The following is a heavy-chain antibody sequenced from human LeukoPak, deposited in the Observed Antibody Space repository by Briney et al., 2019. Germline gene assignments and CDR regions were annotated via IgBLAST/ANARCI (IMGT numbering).Heavy chain of an antibody. CDR2: INAGNGNT. J-gene: IGHJ4*02. Sequence: ASVKVSCKASGYTFTSYAIHWVRQAPGQRLEWMGWINAGNGNTKYSQKFQGRVTITRDTSASTAYMELSSLRSEDTAVYYWARDRQWLVARYYFDYLGQGTLVTVSS. V-gene: IGHV1-3*01. D-gene: IGHD6-19*01. CDR1: GYTFTSYA. CDR3: ARDRQWLVARYYFDY.